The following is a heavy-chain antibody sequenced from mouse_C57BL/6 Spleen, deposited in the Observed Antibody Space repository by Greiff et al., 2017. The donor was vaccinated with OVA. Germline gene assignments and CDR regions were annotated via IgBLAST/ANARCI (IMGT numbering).Heavy chain of an antibody. J-gene: IGHJ2*01. V-gene: IGHV1-18*01. D-gene: IGHD1-1*01. CDR1: GYTFTDYN. Sequence: EVQLQQSGPELVKPGASVKIPCKASGYTFTDYNMDWVKQSHGKSLEWIGDINPNNGGTIYNQKFKGKATLTVDKSSSTAYMELRSLTSEDTAVYYCARRRSAYGSPYFDYWGQGTTLTVSS. CDR3: ARRRSAYGSPYFDY. CDR2: INPNNGGT.